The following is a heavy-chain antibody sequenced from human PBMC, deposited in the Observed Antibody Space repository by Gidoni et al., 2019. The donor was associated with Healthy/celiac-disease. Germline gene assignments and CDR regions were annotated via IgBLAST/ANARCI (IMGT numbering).Heavy chain of an antibody. CDR3: ARSSGGDSPFDY. CDR2: INHSGST. V-gene: IGHV4-34*01. D-gene: IGHD2-21*01. CDR1: GGSFSGYY. Sequence: QVQLQQWGAGRLKPSETLSLTCAAYGGSFSGYYWSWIRQPPGKGLEWIGEINHSGSTNYNPSLKSRVTISVDTSKNQFSLKLSSVTAADTAVYYCARSSGGDSPFDYWGQGTLVTVSS. J-gene: IGHJ4*02.